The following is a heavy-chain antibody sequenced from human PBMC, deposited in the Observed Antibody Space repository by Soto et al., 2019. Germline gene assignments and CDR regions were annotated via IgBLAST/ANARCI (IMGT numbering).Heavy chain of an antibody. CDR3: AKDLKGSDRKQLWLPYYYYMDV. J-gene: IGHJ6*03. D-gene: IGHD5-18*01. CDR2: ISYDGSNK. V-gene: IGHV3-30*18. CDR1: GFTFSSYG. Sequence: GGSLRLSCAASGFTFSSYGMHWVRQAPGKGLEWVAVISYDGSNKYYADSVKGRFTISRDNSKNTLYLQMNSLRAEDTAVYYCAKDLKGSDRKQLWLPYYYYMDVWGKGTTVTVSS.